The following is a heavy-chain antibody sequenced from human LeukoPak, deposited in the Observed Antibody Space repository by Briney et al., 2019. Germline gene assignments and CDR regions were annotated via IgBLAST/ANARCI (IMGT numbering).Heavy chain of an antibody. CDR1: GFTFSSYA. CDR3: ARDRVAAAGTNWFDP. Sequence: GGSLRLSCAASGFTFSSYAMSWVRQAPGKGLEWVSAISGSGGSTYYADSVKGRFTISRDNSKNTLYLQMNSLRAEDTAVYYCARDRVAAAGTNWFDPWGQGTLVTVSS. J-gene: IGHJ5*02. D-gene: IGHD6-13*01. V-gene: IGHV3-23*01. CDR2: ISGSGGST.